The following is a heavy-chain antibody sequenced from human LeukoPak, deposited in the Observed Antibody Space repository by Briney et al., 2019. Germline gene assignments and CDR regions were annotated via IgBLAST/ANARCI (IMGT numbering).Heavy chain of an antibody. J-gene: IGHJ5*02. CDR2: IYYSGST. V-gene: IGHV4-39*07. D-gene: IGHD6-13*01. CDR3: ARAYSSSWYFNWFDP. CDR1: GGSISSNSYY. Sequence: SETLSLTCTVSGGSISSNSYYWGWIRQPPGKGLEWIGSIYYSGSTYYNPSLKSRVTISVDTSKNQFSLQLTSVTAADTAVYYCARAYSSSWYFNWFDPWGQGTLVTVSS.